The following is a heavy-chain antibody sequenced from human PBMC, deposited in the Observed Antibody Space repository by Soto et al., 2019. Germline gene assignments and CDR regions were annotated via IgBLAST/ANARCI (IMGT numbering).Heavy chain of an antibody. J-gene: IGHJ5*02. CDR2: IDFRGTT. D-gene: IGHD3-10*01. CDR3: PSPAPGGFAP. V-gene: IGHV4-39*02. CDR1: GGSISSSSYF. Sequence: PSETLSLTCTVSGGSISSSSYFWAWIRRPLWKGLEWIGSIDFRGTTYTNPSLESLVTISVGTSKNHFSLKLDSVTAADTALYSCPSPAPGGFAPGGGGPRVTVPS.